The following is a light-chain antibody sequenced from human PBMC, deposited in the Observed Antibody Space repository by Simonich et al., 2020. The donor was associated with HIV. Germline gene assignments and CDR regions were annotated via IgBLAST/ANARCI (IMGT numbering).Light chain of an antibody. CDR2: LGS. CDR3: MQSIQLPRT. V-gene: IGKV2-28*01. J-gene: IGKJ1*01. CDR1: QSLLHSNGYNY. Sequence: DIVMTQSPLSLPVTPGEPASISCRSSQSLLHSNGYNYLDWYLQKPGQSPQLLIYLGSMRASGVPDRFSGSGSGTDFTLKISRVEAEDVGVYYCMQSIQLPRTFGQGTKVEIK.